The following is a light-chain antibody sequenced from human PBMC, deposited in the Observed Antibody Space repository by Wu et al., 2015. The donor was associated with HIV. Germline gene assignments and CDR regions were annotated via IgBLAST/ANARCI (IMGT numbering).Light chain of an antibody. Sequence: DIQMTHSPPSLSASIGDRVTITCRTSQSLSSFLNWYQQKPGKAPKLLIFAASTLQSGVPSRFSGSGFGTDFTLTISSLQPEDFATYYCQQSYTTPLTFGGGPNGGDQT. CDR3: QQSYTTPLT. J-gene: IGKJ4*01. V-gene: IGKV1-39*01. CDR1: QSLSSF. CDR2: AAS.